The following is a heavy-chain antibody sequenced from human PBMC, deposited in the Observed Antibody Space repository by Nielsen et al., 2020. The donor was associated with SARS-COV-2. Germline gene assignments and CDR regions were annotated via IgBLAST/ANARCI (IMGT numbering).Heavy chain of an antibody. CDR1: GGTFSSYA. V-gene: IGHV1-69*05. Sequence: SVKVSCKASGGTFSSYAISWVRQAPGQGLEWMGGIIPIFGTANYAQKFQGRVTMTRNTSISTAYMELSSLRSEDTAVYYCARGLRGNWFDPWGQGTLVTVSS. CDR3: ARGLRGNWFDP. J-gene: IGHJ5*02. D-gene: IGHD3-10*01. CDR2: IIPIFGTA.